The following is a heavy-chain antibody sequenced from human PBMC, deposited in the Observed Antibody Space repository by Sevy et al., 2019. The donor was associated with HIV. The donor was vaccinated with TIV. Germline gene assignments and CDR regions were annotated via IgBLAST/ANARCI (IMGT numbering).Heavy chain of an antibody. CDR2: ISSESGYI. J-gene: IGHJ5*02. CDR1: GLTFSNDN. V-gene: IGHV3-21*01. CDR3: ARGGSSSVRYWFDP. D-gene: IGHD6-6*01. Sequence: GGSLRLSRAASGLTFSNDNMNWVRQAPGKGLEWVSFISSESGYIYYADSVKGRFSISRDNAKNSLYLQMNSLRAEDTAVYYCARGGSSSVRYWFDPWGQGTLVTVSS.